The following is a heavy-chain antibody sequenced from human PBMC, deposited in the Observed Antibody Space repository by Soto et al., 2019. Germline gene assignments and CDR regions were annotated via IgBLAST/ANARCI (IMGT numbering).Heavy chain of an antibody. Sequence: ASGPTLVNPTQTLTLTCTISGFSLKTNGVGVGWIRQPPGKALEWLAIIYWDDDKRYSPSLKSRLTITKDTSKNQVVLTMTNMDPVDTATFYCAHRRARNDIAAFDYWGQGTLVTVSS. J-gene: IGHJ4*02. D-gene: IGHD6-25*01. V-gene: IGHV2-5*02. CDR2: IYWDDDK. CDR1: GFSLKTNGVG. CDR3: AHRRARNDIAAFDY.